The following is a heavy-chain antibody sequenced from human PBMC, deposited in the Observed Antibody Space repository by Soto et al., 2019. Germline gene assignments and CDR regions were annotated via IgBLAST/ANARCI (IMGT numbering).Heavy chain of an antibody. CDR1: GFTFSSYG. CDR3: AKESRVYDFWSGYYPDY. V-gene: IGHV3-30*18. Sequence: QVQLVESGGGVVQPGRSLRLSCAASGFTFSSYGMHWVRQAPGKGLEWVAVISYDGSNKYYADSVKGRFTISRDNSKNTLYLQMNSLRAEDTAVYHCAKESRVYDFWSGYYPDYWGQGTLVTVSS. J-gene: IGHJ4*02. CDR2: ISYDGSNK. D-gene: IGHD3-3*01.